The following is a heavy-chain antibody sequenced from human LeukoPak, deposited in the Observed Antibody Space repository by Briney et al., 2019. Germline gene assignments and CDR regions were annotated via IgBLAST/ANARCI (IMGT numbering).Heavy chain of an antibody. CDR2: IYYSGST. V-gene: IGHV4-59*01. CDR1: GGSISSYY. Sequence: PSETLSLTCTVSGGSISSYYWSWIRQPPGKRLEWIGYIYYSGSTNYNPSLRSRLTMSADTSKNQLSLTVSSVTAADTAVYYCAREGNYGSGRGMDVWGQGTTVTVSS. CDR3: AREGNYGSGRGMDV. J-gene: IGHJ6*02. D-gene: IGHD3-10*01.